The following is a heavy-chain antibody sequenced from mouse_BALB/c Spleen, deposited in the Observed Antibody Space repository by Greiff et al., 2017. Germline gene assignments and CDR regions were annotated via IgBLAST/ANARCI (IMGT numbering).Heavy chain of an antibody. CDR2: ISSGSSTI. Sequence: EVKLVESGGGLVQPGGSRKLSCAASGFTFSSFGMHWVRQAPGKGLEWVAYISSGSSTIYYADTVKGRFTISRDNAKNTLYLQMSSLKSEDTAMYYCARSPTAGLYFDYWGQGTTLTVSS. D-gene: IGHD1-2*01. J-gene: IGHJ2*01. CDR1: GFTFSSFG. CDR3: ARSPTAGLYFDY. V-gene: IGHV5-17*03.